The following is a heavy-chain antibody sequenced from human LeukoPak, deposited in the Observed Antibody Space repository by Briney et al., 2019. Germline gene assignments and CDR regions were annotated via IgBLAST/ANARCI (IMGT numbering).Heavy chain of an antibody. CDR3: ARNVYDLRGQWLVPGFDY. Sequence: GGSLRLSCAASGFTFGSYEMNWVRQAPGKGLEWVSYIGTIISTTYYADSVKGRFTVSRDDAKSTLYLQMSSLRAEDTAVYYCARNVYDLRGQWLVPGFDYWGQGTLVTVSS. D-gene: IGHD6-19*01. V-gene: IGHV3-48*03. CDR2: IGTIISTT. J-gene: IGHJ4*02. CDR1: GFTFGSYE.